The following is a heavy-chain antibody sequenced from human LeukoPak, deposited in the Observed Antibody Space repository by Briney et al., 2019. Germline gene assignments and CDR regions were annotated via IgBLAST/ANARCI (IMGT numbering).Heavy chain of an antibody. CDR1: GGTFSSYA. Sequence: SVKVSCKASGGTFSSYAISWVRQAPGQGLEWMGRIIPIFGTANYAQKFQGRVTITTDESTSTAYMELSSPRSEDTAVYYCAGEQYYYDSSGYPKYFDYWGQGTLVTVSS. J-gene: IGHJ4*02. CDR3: AGEQYYYDSSGYPKYFDY. D-gene: IGHD3-22*01. CDR2: IIPIFGTA. V-gene: IGHV1-69*05.